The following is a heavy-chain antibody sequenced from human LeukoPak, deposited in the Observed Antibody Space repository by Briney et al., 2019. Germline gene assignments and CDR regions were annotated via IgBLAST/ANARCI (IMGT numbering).Heavy chain of an antibody. CDR1: GFTFSSYS. Sequence: GGSLRLSCTASGFTFSSYSMHWVRQAPGKGLVWVSRINSGGGSKNYADSVKGRFTISRDNSKNTLYLQMNSLRAEDTAVYYCARRIQGMAPYYFDYWGQGTLVTVSS. D-gene: IGHD5-24*01. CDR3: ARRIQGMAPYYFDY. V-gene: IGHV3-74*01. CDR2: INSGGGSK. J-gene: IGHJ4*02.